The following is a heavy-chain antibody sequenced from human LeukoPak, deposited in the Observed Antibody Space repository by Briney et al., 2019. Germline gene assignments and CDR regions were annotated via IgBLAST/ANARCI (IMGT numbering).Heavy chain of an antibody. CDR1: GGSISSYY. Sequence: ETLSLTCTVSGGSISSYYWSWVRQAPGKGLEWVANIKQDGSEKYYVDSVKGRFTISRDNAKNSLYLQMNSLRAEDTAVYYCASESRRGIAVAGTYGYWGQGTLVTVSS. CDR3: ASESRRGIAVAGTYGY. J-gene: IGHJ4*02. V-gene: IGHV3-7*01. D-gene: IGHD6-19*01. CDR2: IKQDGSEK.